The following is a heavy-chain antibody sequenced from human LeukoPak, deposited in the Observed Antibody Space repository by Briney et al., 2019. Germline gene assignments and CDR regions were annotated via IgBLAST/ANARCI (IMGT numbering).Heavy chain of an antibody. CDR2: ISGGGGST. D-gene: IGHD1-7*01. Sequence: GGSLRLSCAASGFTFSSYAMSWVRQAPGKGLEWVSAISGGGGSTYYADSVKGRFTISRDNSKNTLYLQVNSLRAEDTAVYYCAKVPRYNWNYYYFDYWGQGTLVTVFS. J-gene: IGHJ4*02. V-gene: IGHV3-23*01. CDR1: GFTFSSYA. CDR3: AKVPRYNWNYYYFDY.